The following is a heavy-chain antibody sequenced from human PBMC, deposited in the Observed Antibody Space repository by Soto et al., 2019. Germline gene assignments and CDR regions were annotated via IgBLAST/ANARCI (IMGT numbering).Heavy chain of an antibody. CDR1: GFTFSDYY. CDR3: AREGEYSSGWYRGYYYYYMDV. CDR2: ISSSGSTI. Sequence: GGSLRLSCAASGFTFSDYYMSWIRQAPGKGLEWVSYISSSGSTIYYADSVKGRFTISRDNAKNSLYLQMNSLRAEDTAVYYCAREGEYSSGWYRGYYYYYMDVWGKGTTVTVSS. V-gene: IGHV3-11*01. D-gene: IGHD6-19*01. J-gene: IGHJ6*03.